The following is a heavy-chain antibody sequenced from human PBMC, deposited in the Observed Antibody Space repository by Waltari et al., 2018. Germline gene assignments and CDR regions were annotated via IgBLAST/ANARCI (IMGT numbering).Heavy chain of an antibody. CDR2: INPSGGST. CDR3: ARGGVTGTTPSGWFDP. D-gene: IGHD1-7*01. V-gene: IGHV1-46*01. J-gene: IGHJ5*02. Sequence: QAPGQGLEWMGIINPSGGSTSYAQKFQGRVTMTRDTSTSTVYMELSSLRSEDTAVYYCARGGVTGTTPSGWFDPWGQGTLVTVSS.